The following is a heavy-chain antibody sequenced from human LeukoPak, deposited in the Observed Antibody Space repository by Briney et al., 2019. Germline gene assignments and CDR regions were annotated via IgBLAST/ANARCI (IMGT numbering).Heavy chain of an antibody. CDR2: IYYSGST. CDR3: ARGSRGYTYG. D-gene: IGHD5-18*01. V-gene: IGHV4-61*01. Sequence: NPSETLSLTCTVSGASVSSGSYYWRWIRQPPGKGLEWIGYIYYSGSTNYNPSLKSRVTISVDTSKNQFSLKLSSVTAADTAVYYCARGSRGYTYGWGQGTLVTVSS. CDR1: GASVSSGSYY. J-gene: IGHJ4*02.